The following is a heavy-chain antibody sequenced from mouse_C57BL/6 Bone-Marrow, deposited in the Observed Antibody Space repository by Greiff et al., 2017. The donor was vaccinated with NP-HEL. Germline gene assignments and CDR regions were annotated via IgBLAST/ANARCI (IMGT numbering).Heavy chain of an antibody. CDR2: IRNKANGYTT. Sequence: VQLQQSGGGLVQPGGSLSLSCAASGFTFTDYYMSWVRQPPGKALEWLGFIRNKANGYTTEYSASVKGRFTISRDNSQSILYLQMNALRAEDSATYYCARSFYDYDEVYAMDYWGQGTSVTVSS. V-gene: IGHV7-3*01. CDR3: ARSFYDYDEVYAMDY. CDR1: GFTFTDYY. J-gene: IGHJ4*01. D-gene: IGHD2-4*01.